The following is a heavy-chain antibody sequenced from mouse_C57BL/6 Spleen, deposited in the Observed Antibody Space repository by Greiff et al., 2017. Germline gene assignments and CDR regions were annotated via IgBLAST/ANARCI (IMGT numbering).Heavy chain of an antibody. CDR1: GYTFTSYG. D-gene: IGHD1-1*01. V-gene: IGHV1-81*01. Sequence: LEESGAELARPGASVKLSCKASGYTFTSYGISWVKQRPGQGLEWVGELYPRSGNTYYHEKFKGKATLTADKSSSTAYMELRSLISEDAAVYVWARGVWSTTVVATNFDYWGQGTTLTVSS. CDR3: ARGVWSTTVVATNFDY. J-gene: IGHJ2*01. CDR2: LYPRSGNT.